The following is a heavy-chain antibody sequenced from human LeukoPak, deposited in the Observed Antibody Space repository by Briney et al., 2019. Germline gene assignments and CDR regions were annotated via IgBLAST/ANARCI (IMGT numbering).Heavy chain of an antibody. CDR2: IIPIFGTA. CDR1: GGTFSSYA. Sequence: ASVKVSCKASGGTFSSYAISWVRQAPGQGLEWMGGIIPIFGTANYAQKFQGRVTITADESTSTAYMELSSLRSEDTAVYYCAREIPAAMMTFDAFDIWGQGTMVTVSS. D-gene: IGHD2-2*01. J-gene: IGHJ3*02. V-gene: IGHV1-69*13. CDR3: AREIPAAMMTFDAFDI.